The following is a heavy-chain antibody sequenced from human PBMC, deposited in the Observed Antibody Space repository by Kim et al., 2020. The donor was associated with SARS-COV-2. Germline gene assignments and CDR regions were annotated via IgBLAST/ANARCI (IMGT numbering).Heavy chain of an antibody. CDR1: GFTFSNYW. Sequence: GGSLRLSCAASGFTFSNYWMSWVRQAPGKGLEWVSNIEQDGSEKYYVDSVKGRFTISRDNAKNSLYLQMNSLRAEDTAVYYCARGITKIRGVNAFDIWGQDPMVPVP. CDR2: IEQDGSEK. V-gene: IGHV3-7*05. CDR3: ARGITKIRGVNAFDI. J-gene: IGHJ3*02. D-gene: IGHD3-10*01.